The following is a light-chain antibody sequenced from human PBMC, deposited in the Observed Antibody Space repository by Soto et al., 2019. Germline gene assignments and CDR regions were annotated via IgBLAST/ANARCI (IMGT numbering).Light chain of an antibody. Sequence: DIQMTQSPSTLSGSVGDRVTITCRASQSLNSLLAWYQQKPGRAPKLLTYDASTLESGVPSRFSGSGSGTEFTLTISSLQTDDFATYYCQQYNSYSSWTFGQGTKVDIK. CDR2: DAS. CDR1: QSLNSL. CDR3: QQYNSYSSWT. V-gene: IGKV1-5*01. J-gene: IGKJ1*01.